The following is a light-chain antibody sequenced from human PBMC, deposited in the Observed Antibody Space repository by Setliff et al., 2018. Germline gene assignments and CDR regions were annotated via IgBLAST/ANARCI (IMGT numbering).Light chain of an antibody. V-gene: IGLV1-44*01. CDR1: SSNFGSRS. Sequence: QSVLTQPPSASGTPGQRVTVSCSGSSSNFGSRSVSWFQQLPGTPPKLLIYSNNQRPSGVPDRFSGSKSGSSASLAISGLQSEDEADYYCAAENDNLNGDVFGTGTKATVL. CDR3: AAENDNLNGDV. CDR2: SNN. J-gene: IGLJ1*01.